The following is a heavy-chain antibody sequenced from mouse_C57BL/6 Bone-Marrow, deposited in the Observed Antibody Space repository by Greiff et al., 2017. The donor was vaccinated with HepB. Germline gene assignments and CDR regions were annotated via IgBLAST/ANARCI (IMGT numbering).Heavy chain of an antibody. J-gene: IGHJ4*01. CDR3: ARQDPYYYAMDY. CDR2: ISSGGSYT. V-gene: IGHV5-6*01. CDR1: GFTFSSYG. Sequence: EVQLVESGGDLVKPGGSLKLSCAASGFTFSSYGMSWVRQTPDKRLEWVATISSGGSYTYYPDSVKGRFTISRDNAKNTLYLQMSSLKSEDTAMYYCARQDPYYYAMDYWGQGTSVTVSS.